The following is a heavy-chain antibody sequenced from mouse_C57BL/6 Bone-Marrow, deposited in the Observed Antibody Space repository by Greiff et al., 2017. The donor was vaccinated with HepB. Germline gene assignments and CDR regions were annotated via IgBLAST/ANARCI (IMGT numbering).Heavy chain of an antibody. CDR2: SRNKANDYTT. J-gene: IGHJ1*03. CDR1: GFTFSDFY. Sequence: EVKLVESGGGLVQSGRSLRLSCATSGFTFSDFYMEWVRQAPGKGLEWIAASRNKANDYTTEYSASVKGRFIVSRDTSQSILYLQMNALRAEDTAIYYCARDAVPSYYYGSSWYFDVWGTGTTVTVSS. V-gene: IGHV7-1*01. CDR3: ARDAVPSYYYGSSWYFDV. D-gene: IGHD1-1*01.